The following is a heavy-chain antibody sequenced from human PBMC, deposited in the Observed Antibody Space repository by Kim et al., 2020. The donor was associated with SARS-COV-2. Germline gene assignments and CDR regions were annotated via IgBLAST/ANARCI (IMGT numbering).Heavy chain of an antibody. V-gene: IGHV1-3*01. D-gene: IGHD4-17*01. Sequence: CPGRGTITRDTAASTAYMELSSLRSEDTAVYYCARPEGYGDYTYYFDYWGQGTLVTVSS. J-gene: IGHJ4*02. CDR3: ARPEGYGDYTYYFDY.